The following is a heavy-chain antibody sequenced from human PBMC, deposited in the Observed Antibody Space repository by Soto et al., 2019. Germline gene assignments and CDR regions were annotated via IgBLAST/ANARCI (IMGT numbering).Heavy chain of an antibody. D-gene: IGHD6-6*01. Sequence: GGSLRLSCAASGFTFSSYEMNWVRQAPGKGLEWVSYISSSGSTIYYADSVKGRFTISRDNAKNSLYLQMNSLRAEDTAVYYCARERWLSYSSSSMDVWGQGTTVTVSS. J-gene: IGHJ6*02. V-gene: IGHV3-48*03. CDR3: ARERWLSYSSSSMDV. CDR2: ISSSGSTI. CDR1: GFTFSSYE.